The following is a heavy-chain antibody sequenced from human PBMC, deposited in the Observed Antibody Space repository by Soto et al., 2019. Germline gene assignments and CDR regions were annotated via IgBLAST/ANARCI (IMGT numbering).Heavy chain of an antibody. J-gene: IGHJ4*02. Sequence: SETLSLTGTVSGGSISSRSFYWGWIRQPPGMGLEWSGSIDYSGSTDYDPSLKRRLSRSVDTSHNPFSLRFSSVTAADTAVYYCPSPSRYCRHTTCYEHYFDYWRQGILVTVSS. CDR1: GGSISSRSFY. CDR2: IDYSGST. V-gene: IGHV4-39*01. D-gene: IGHD2-2*01. CDR3: PSPSRYCRHTTCYEHYFDY.